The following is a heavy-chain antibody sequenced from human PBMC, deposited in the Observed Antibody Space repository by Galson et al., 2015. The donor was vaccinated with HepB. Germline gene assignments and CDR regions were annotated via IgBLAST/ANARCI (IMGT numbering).Heavy chain of an antibody. CDR1: GGSISSGDYY. Sequence: TLSLTCTVSGGSISSGDYYWSWIRQPPGKGLEWIWYIYYTGSTYYNPSLKSRVTISVDTSKNQFSLKLSSVTAADTAVYYCARDGRREGYNWVWYFDLWGRGTLVTVSS. V-gene: IGHV4-30-4*01. D-gene: IGHD5-24*01. J-gene: IGHJ2*01. CDR3: ARDGRREGYNWVWYFDL. CDR2: IYYTGST.